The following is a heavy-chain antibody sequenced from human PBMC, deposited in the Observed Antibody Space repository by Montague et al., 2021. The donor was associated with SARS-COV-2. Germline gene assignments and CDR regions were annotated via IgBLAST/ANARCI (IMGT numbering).Heavy chain of an antibody. Sequence: TLSLTCTVSGGSISSGGYYWSWIRQHPGKGLEWIGHIYYSGSTYYNPPLKSRVTISVDTSKNQFSLKLSSVTAADTAVYYCAREPRVGQLLSIYYYGMDVGGQGTTVTVSS. CDR2: IYYSGST. CDR3: AREPRVGQLLSIYYYGMDV. J-gene: IGHJ6*02. CDR1: GGSISSGGYY. V-gene: IGHV4-31*03. D-gene: IGHD2-2*01.